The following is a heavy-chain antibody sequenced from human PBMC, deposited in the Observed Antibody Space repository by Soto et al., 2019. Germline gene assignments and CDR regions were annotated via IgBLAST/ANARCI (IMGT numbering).Heavy chain of an antibody. CDR1: CFPLSNAL. D-gene: IGHD3-22*01. V-gene: IGHV3-15*07. J-gene: IGHJ4*01. CDR2: VKSKNDGGTT. CDR3: TTDPYITTITVRFDY. Sequence: AGGALRISFAASCFPLSNALINWGRPTPGRGLEWVGRVKSKNDGGTTDFAAPVKGRFAISRDDSKNMVYLEMNSLQTEDTAMYYCTTDPYITTITVRFDYWGHGTLVTVSS.